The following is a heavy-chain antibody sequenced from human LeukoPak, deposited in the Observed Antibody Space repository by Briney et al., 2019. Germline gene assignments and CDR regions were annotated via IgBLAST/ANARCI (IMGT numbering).Heavy chain of an antibody. D-gene: IGHD6-6*01. CDR2: VYHSGST. J-gene: IGHJ5*02. Sequence: PSETLSLTCTVSGYSISSGYYWGWIRQPPGKGLEWIGSVYHSGSTNYNPSLKSRVTISVDTSKNQFSLKLSSVTAADTAVYYCATGGHSSSSGWFDPWGQGTLVTVSS. V-gene: IGHV4-38-2*02. CDR3: ATGGHSSSSGWFDP. CDR1: GYSISSGYY.